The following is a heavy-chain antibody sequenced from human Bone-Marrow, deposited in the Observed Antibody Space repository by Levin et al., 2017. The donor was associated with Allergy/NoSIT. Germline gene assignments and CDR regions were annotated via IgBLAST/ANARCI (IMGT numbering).Heavy chain of an antibody. CDR2: IYYSGST. J-gene: IGHJ4*02. V-gene: IGHV4-59*08. CDR3: ARHPGRGFDY. Sequence: PSETLSLTCTVSGGSIRRNYWSWIRQSPEKGLEYIGNIYYSGSTNYNPSLKSRVTISLDTSKNQFSLKLSSVTAADTAVYFCARHPGRGFDYWGQGTLVTVSS. CDR1: GGSIRRNY.